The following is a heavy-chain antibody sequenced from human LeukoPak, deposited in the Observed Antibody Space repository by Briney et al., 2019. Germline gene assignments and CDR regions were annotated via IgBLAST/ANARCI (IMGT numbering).Heavy chain of an antibody. D-gene: IGHD3-22*01. CDR3: ANDSNADSSGYYDYYYYMDV. CDR2: INTSGGST. CDR1: GFTFSSYG. J-gene: IGHJ6*03. Sequence: GGSLRLSCAASGFTFSSYGMSWVRQAPGKGLEWVSAINTSGGSTYYADSVKGRFTISRDNSKNTLYLQMNSLRAEDTAVYYCANDSNADSSGYYDYYYYMDVWGKGTTVTISS. V-gene: IGHV3-23*01.